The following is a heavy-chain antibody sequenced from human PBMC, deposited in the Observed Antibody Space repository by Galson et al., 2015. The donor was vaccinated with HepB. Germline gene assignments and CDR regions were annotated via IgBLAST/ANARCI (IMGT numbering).Heavy chain of an antibody. Sequence: SLRLSCAASRFSFSSYGMSWVRQAPGKGLEWVSSISGSGSSTYYADSVKGRFTISRDNSKNTLYLQMNSLRADDTAVYYCAKRTADYDFWGHYMFDYWGQGTLVTVSS. D-gene: IGHD3-3*01. J-gene: IGHJ4*02. CDR2: ISGSGSST. CDR1: RFSFSSYG. V-gene: IGHV3-23*01. CDR3: AKRTADYDFWGHYMFDY.